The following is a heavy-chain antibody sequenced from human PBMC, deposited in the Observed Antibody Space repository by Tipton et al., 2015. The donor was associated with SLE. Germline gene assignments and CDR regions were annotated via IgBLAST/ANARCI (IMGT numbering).Heavy chain of an antibody. D-gene: IGHD3-3*01. CDR3: ARGILEWSDY. V-gene: IGHV4-34*01. Sequence: TLSLTCAVYGGSFSDSFWNWIRQSPGKGLEWIGEVNHSGTTDYHPSLKSRVTISVDTSKNQFSLKLSSVTAADTAVYYCARGILEWSDYWGQGTLVTVSS. CDR1: GGSFSDSF. J-gene: IGHJ4*02. CDR2: VNHSGTT.